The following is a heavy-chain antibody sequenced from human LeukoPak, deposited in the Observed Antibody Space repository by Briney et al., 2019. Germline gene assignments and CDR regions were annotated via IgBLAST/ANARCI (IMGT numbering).Heavy chain of an antibody. CDR3: ARIDSRGSTWDY. D-gene: IGHD3-22*01. CDR1: GFTFSNHW. J-gene: IGHJ4*02. V-gene: IGHV3-7*01. CDR2: IRQDGSAK. Sequence: PGGSLRLSCAASGFTFSNHWMSWVRKAPGKGLEWVANIRQDGSAKYYGDSVEGRLTISRDNAKNSLYLQMNSLRAEDTAVYYCARIDSRGSTWDYWGQGTLVTVSS.